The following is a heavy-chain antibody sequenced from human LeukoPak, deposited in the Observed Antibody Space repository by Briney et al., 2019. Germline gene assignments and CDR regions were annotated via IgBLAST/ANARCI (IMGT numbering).Heavy chain of an antibody. V-gene: IGHV1-8*01. CDR2: MNPNSGNT. D-gene: IGHD1-26*01. Sequence: ASVKVSCKASGYTFTSYDINWVRQATGQGLEWMGWMNPNSGNTGYAQKFQGRVTMTRNASISTAYMELSSLRSEDTAVYYCARGEPYPPGSYYYYMDVWGQGTLVTVSS. CDR3: ARGEPYPPGSYYYYMDV. CDR1: GYTFTSYD. J-gene: IGHJ6*03.